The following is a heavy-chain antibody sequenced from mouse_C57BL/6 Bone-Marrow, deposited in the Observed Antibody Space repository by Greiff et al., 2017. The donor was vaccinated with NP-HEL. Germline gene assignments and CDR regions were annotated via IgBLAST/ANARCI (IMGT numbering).Heavy chain of an antibody. J-gene: IGHJ2*01. D-gene: IGHD1-1*01. Sequence: EVQGVESGGGLVQPGGSLKLSCAASGFTFSDYYMYWVRQTPEKRLEWVAYINNGGGSTYYPDTVKGRFTISRDNAKNTLYLQMSRLKSEDTAMYYCARHGYGSSYDYWGQGTTLTVSS. V-gene: IGHV5-12*01. CDR1: GFTFSDYY. CDR2: INNGGGST. CDR3: ARHGYGSSYDY.